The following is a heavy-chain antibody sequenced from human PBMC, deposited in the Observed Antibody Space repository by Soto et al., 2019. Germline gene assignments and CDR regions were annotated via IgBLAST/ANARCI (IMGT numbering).Heavy chain of an antibody. V-gene: IGHV1-18*01. J-gene: IGHJ6*02. D-gene: IGHD3-10*01. CDR3: ARDRGGDGMDV. CDR2: ISGYNGNT. CDR1: GYTFSSYG. Sequence: QVQLVQSGAEVKKPGASVKVSCKASGYTFSSYGISWVRQAPGQGLEWMGWISGYNGNTNYAQKLQGRVTMTIDTSTSTGDMAWRSLRSDDTAVYYCARDRGGDGMDVWGQGTTVTVSS.